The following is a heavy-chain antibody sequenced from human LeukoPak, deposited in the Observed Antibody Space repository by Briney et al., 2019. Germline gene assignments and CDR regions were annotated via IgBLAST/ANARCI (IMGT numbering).Heavy chain of an antibody. V-gene: IGHV3-11*01. CDR1: RFTFSDYY. CDR2: ISSSGSTI. CDR3: ARSSDYDSSGYGY. J-gene: IGHJ4*02. D-gene: IGHD3-22*01. Sequence: KAGGSLRLSCAASRFTFSDYYMSWIRQAPGKGLEWVSYISSSGSTIYYADSVKGRFTISRDNAKNSLYLQMNSLRAEDTAVYYCARSSDYDSSGYGYWGQGTLVTVSS.